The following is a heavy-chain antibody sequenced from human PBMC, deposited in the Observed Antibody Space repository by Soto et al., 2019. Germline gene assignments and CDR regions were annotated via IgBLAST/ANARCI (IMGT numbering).Heavy chain of an antibody. V-gene: IGHV3-23*01. J-gene: IGHJ4*02. CDR1: GFTFSSYA. D-gene: IGHD6-6*01. Sequence: GGSLRLSCAASGFTFSSYAMSWVRQAPGKGLEWVSAISGSGGSTYYADSVKGRFTISRDNSKNTLYLQMNSLRDEDTAVYYCAKSHESSSSVADYWGQGTLVTVSS. CDR3: AKSHESSSSVADY. CDR2: ISGSGGST.